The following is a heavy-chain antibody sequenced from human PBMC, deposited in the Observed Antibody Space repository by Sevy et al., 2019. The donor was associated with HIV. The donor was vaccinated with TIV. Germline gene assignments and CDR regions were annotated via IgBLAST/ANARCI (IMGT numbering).Heavy chain of an antibody. CDR2: ISAYNGNT. CDR3: ARGDYDILTGYYNNWFDL. D-gene: IGHD3-9*01. J-gene: IGHJ5*02. V-gene: IGHV1-18*04. CDR1: RYTFTSYG. Sequence: ASVKVSCKASRYTFTSYGISWVRQAPGQGLEWMGWISAYNGNTNYAQKLQGRVTMTTDTSTSTAYMELRSLRSDDTAVYYWARGDYDILTGYYNNWFDLWGQGTLVTVSS.